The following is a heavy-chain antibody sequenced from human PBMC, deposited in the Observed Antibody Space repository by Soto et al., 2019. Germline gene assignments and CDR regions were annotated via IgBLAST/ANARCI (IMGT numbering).Heavy chain of an antibody. CDR2: ISSSSGTI. Sequence: EVQLVGSGGGLVQPGGSLRLSCAASGFNFSSYSMNWVRQAPGKGLEWVSYISSSSGTIYYADSVKGRFTISRDNAKNSLYLQMNSVRAEDTAVYYCARDLVVMVAATDVDYWGQGTLVTVSS. CDR3: ARDLVVMVAATDVDY. D-gene: IGHD2-15*01. V-gene: IGHV3-48*01. J-gene: IGHJ4*02. CDR1: GFNFSSYS.